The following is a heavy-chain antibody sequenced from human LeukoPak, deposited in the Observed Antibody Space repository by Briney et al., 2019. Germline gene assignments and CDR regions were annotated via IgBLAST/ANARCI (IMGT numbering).Heavy chain of an antibody. CDR2: INPNSGGT. V-gene: IGHV1-2*02. D-gene: IGHD2-2*01. CDR3: ARDDIVVVPAAARLDY. CDR1: GYTFTGYY. Sequence: ASVKVSCKASGYTFTGYYMHWVRQAPGQGLEWMGWINPNSGGTNYAQKFQGRVTMTRDTSISTAHMELSRLRSDDTAVYYCARDDIVVVPAAARLDYWGQGTLVTVSS. J-gene: IGHJ4*02.